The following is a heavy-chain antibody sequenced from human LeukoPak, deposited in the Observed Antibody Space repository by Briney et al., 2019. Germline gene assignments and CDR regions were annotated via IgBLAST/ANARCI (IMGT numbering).Heavy chain of an antibody. CDR1: GFTFGDYA. Sequence: PGGSLRLSCTASGFTFGDYAMSWFRQAPGKGLEWVGFIRSKAYGGTTEYAASVKGRFTISRDDSKSIAYLQMNSLKTEDTAVYYCTRDSANGGGDCECPLFAFDIWGQGTMVTVSS. V-gene: IGHV3-49*03. J-gene: IGHJ3*02. CDR3: TRDSANGGGDCECPLFAFDI. CDR2: IRSKAYGGTT. D-gene: IGHD2-21*02.